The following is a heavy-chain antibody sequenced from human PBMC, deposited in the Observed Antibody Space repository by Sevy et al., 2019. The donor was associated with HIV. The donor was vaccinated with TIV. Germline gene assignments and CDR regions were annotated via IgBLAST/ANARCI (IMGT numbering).Heavy chain of an antibody. J-gene: IGHJ6*02. Sequence: GGSLRLSCAASGFTFSSYAMHWVRQAPGKGLEWVAVISYDGSNKYYADSVKGRFTISRDNSKNTLYLQMNSLRAEDTAVYYCAGGGLRFLEWLANLYYYYGMDVWGQGTTVTVSS. V-gene: IGHV3-30*04. CDR1: GFTFSSYA. D-gene: IGHD3-3*01. CDR2: ISYDGSNK. CDR3: AGGGLRFLEWLANLYYYYGMDV.